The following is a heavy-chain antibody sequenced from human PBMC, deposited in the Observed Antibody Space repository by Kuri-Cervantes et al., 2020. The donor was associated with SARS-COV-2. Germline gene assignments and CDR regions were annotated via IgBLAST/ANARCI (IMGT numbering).Heavy chain of an antibody. D-gene: IGHD2-2*01. Sequence: SVKVSCKASGGTFSSYAISWVRQAPGQGLEWMGGIIPIFGTANYAQKFQGRVTITTDESTSTAYMELSSLRSEDTAVYYCASTSPSYCSSTSCYWYYIDVWGKGTTVTVSS. CDR1: GGTFSSYA. CDR2: IIPIFGTA. J-gene: IGHJ6*03. CDR3: ASTSPSYCSSTSCYWYYIDV. V-gene: IGHV1-69*05.